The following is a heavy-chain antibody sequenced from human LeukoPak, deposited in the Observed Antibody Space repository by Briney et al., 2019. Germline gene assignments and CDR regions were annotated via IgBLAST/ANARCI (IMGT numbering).Heavy chain of an antibody. J-gene: IGHJ4*02. Sequence: GGSLRLSCAASGFTFSSYWMNWVRQAPGKGLVWVSRINTDGSSTSYADSAKGRFTISRDNSKNTLYLQMNSLRAEDTAVYYCAKGGYDILTGYSFVDYWGQGTLVTVSS. V-gene: IGHV3-74*01. CDR2: INTDGSST. CDR3: AKGGYDILTGYSFVDY. CDR1: GFTFSSYW. D-gene: IGHD3-9*01.